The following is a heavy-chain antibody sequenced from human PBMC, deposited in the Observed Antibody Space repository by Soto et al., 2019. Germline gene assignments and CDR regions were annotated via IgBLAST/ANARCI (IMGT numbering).Heavy chain of an antibody. V-gene: IGHV4-30-4*01. CDR2: IYYSASS. J-gene: IGHJ4*02. Sequence: PSETLSLTCTVSGGSISSGDYYWSWIRQPPGKGLEWIGYIYYSASSYYNPSLKSRVTISVDTSKNQFSLKLSSVTAADTAVYYCARAVYYYDSSGYDYWGQGNLVTVSS. CDR1: GGSISSGDYY. D-gene: IGHD3-22*01. CDR3: ARAVYYYDSSGYDY.